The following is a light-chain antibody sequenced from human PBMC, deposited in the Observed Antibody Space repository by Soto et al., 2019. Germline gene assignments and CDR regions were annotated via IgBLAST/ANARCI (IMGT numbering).Light chain of an antibody. V-gene: IGKV3-11*01. CDR3: QQRRDSPLT. J-gene: IGKJ4*01. Sequence: EIWLTQAPAPLSLAPGERATLSFRASQSLCYYLPWFQQKDGQAPRLLLYESSNKASGIPDRFSGSGSGTDFTLTISRLDPEDFAVYYCQQRRDSPLTFGGGTKVEIK. CDR1: QSLCYY. CDR2: ESS.